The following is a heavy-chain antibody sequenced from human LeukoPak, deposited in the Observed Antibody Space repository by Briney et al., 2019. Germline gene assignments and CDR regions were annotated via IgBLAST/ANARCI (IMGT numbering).Heavy chain of an antibody. J-gene: IGHJ4*02. CDR2: INPNSGGT. CDR3: ARAITMVRGVIRRLFAY. V-gene: IGHV1-2*02. Sequence: ASVKVSCKASGYTFTGYYMHWVRQAPGQGLEWMGWINPNSGGTNYAQKFQGRVTMTRDTSISTAYMELSSLRSEDTAVYYCARAITMVRGVIRRLFAYWGQGTLVTVSS. CDR1: GYTFTGYY. D-gene: IGHD3-10*01.